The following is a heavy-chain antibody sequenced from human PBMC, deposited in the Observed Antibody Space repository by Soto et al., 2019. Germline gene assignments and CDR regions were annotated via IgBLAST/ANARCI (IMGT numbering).Heavy chain of an antibody. CDR2: ISAYNGNT. D-gene: IGHD6-6*01. CDR1: GYTFTSYG. Sequence: WASVKVSCKASGYTFTSYGISWVRQAPGQGLEWMGWISAYNGNTNYAQKLQGRVTMTTDTSTSTAYMELRSLRSDDTAVYYCARDGSSGGKRYYYYGMDVWGQGTTVTVSS. CDR3: ARDGSSGGKRYYYYGMDV. V-gene: IGHV1-18*01. J-gene: IGHJ6*02.